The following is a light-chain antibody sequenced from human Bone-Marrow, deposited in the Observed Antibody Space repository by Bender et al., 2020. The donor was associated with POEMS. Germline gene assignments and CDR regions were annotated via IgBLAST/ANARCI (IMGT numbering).Light chain of an antibody. J-gene: IGLJ3*02. CDR2: RDA. CDR1: KLGEKY. Sequence: SYELTQPPSVSVSPGQTATITCSGDKLGEKYVCWYQQRPGQSPVLVIYRDAKRPSGIPERFSGSNSGNTATLTISGTQAMDEADYYCYSSADNNWVFGGGTMLTVL. CDR3: YSSADNNWV. V-gene: IGLV3-1*01.